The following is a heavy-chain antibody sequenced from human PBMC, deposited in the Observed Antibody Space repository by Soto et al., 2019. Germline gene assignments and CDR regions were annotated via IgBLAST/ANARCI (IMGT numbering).Heavy chain of an antibody. CDR1: GDSVPSNNAA. V-gene: IGHV6-1*01. Sequence: SQTLSLTCAISGDSVPSNNAAWNWIRQSPSRGLEWLGRTYYRSTWYTDYAVSVKSRLNINPDTSRNQLSLQLSSVTPADTATYYCTNWGMDVWGQGTTVTVSS. D-gene: IGHD1-1*01. CDR3: TNWGMDV. J-gene: IGHJ6*02. CDR2: TYYRSTWYT.